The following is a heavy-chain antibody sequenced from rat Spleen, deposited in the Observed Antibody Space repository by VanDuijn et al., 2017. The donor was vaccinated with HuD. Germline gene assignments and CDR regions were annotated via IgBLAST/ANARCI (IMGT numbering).Heavy chain of an antibody. V-gene: IGHV5-27*01. D-gene: IGHD4-3*01. CDR3: TTYDSGYGH. CDR2: ISAGGGST. CDR1: GFTFSSFE. Sequence: EVQLVESGGGLVQPGRSLKLSCAASGFTFSSFEMAWVRQAPTKGLEWVAYISAGGGSTYYRDSVKGRFTISRDNAKSTLYLQMDSLRSEDTATYYCTTYDSGYGHWGQGVMVTVSS. J-gene: IGHJ2*01.